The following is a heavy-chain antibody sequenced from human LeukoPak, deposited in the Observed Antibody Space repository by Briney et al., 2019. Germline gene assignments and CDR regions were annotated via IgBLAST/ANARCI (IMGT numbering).Heavy chain of an antibody. V-gene: IGHV1-24*01. CDR3: ATDRANYYDSSGPYNWFDP. J-gene: IGHJ5*02. CDR2: FDPEDGET. Sequence: ASVKVSCKVSGYTLTELSMHWVRQAPGKGLEWMGGFDPEDGETIYAQKFQGRVTMTEDTSTDTAYMELSSLRSEDTAVYYCATDRANYYDSSGPYNWFDPWGQGTLVTVSS. D-gene: IGHD3-22*01. CDR1: GYTLTELS.